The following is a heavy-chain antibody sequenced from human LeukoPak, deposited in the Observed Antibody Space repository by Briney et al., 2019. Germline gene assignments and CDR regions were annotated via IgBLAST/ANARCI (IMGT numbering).Heavy chain of an antibody. D-gene: IGHD1-26*01. CDR2: IYYSGIT. CDR3: ARDSLGGSYFDY. Sequence: SETLSLTCTVSGGSISSYYWSWIRQPPGKGLEWIGYIYYSGITNYNPSLKSRVTISVDTSKNQFSLKLSSVTAADTAVYYCARDSLGGSYFDYWGQGTLVTVSS. J-gene: IGHJ4*02. CDR1: GGSISSYY. V-gene: IGHV4-59*01.